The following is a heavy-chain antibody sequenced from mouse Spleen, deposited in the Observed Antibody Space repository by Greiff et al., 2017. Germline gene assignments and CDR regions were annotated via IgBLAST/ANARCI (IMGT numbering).Heavy chain of an antibody. J-gene: IGHJ2*01. CDR1: GFTFSSYA. V-gene: IGHV5-9-1*01. D-gene: IGHD2-10*01. CDR2: ISSGGSYT. Sequence: EVKVVESGGGLVKPGGSLKLSCAASGFTFSSYAMSWVRQTPEKRLEWVATISSGGSYTYYPDSVKGRFTISRDNAKNTLYLQMSSLRSEDTAMYYCARLAYYGNFDYWGQGTTLTVSS. CDR3: ARLAYYGNFDY.